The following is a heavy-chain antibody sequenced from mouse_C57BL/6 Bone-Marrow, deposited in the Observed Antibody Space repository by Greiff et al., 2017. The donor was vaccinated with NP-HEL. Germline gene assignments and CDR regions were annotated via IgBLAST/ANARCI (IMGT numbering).Heavy chain of an antibody. CDR2: INYDGSST. D-gene: IGHD3-1*01. CDR1: GFTFSDYY. V-gene: IGHV5-16*01. CDR3: AREGYVAMDY. J-gene: IGHJ4*01. Sequence: EVKLVESEGGLVQPGSSMKLSCTASGFTFSDYYMAWVRQVPEKGLEWVANINYDGSSTYYLDSLKSRFIISRDNAKNILYLQMSSLKSEDTATYYCAREGYVAMDYWGQGTSVTVSS.